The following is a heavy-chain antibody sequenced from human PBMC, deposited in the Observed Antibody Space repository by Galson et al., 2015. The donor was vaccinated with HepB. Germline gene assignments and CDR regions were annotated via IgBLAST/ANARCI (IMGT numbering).Heavy chain of an antibody. V-gene: IGHV1-3*01. Sequence: INPANGRTRHSLTFQGRLSISRDTSASTVYLELSSLRSEDTALYYCARAGRDTTGFFFYFDFWGPGTLVTVSS. CDR3: ARAGRDTTGFFFYFDF. J-gene: IGHJ4*02. D-gene: IGHD3-22*01. CDR2: INPANGRT.